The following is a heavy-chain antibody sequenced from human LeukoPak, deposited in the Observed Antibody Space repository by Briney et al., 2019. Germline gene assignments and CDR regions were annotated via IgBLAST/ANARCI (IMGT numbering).Heavy chain of an antibody. D-gene: IGHD1-26*01. CDR2: ISFDGSNK. Sequence: GGSLRLSCAASGFTFSSYGMHWVRQAPGKGLEWVAVISFDGSNKYYADSVTGRFTISRDNSKNTLYLQMNSLRAEDTAVYYCAREKNGGHSSSFDPWGQGTMVTVSS. CDR1: GFTFSSYG. J-gene: IGHJ5*02. CDR3: AREKNGGHSSSFDP. V-gene: IGHV3-30*03.